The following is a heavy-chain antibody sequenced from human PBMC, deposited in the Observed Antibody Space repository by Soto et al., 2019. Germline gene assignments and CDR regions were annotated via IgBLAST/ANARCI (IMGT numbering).Heavy chain of an antibody. CDR2: IYWDDDK. D-gene: IGHD3-22*01. J-gene: IGHJ4*02. CDR3: AHNLAQDPSPYYYDSSGYYFDY. CDR1: GFSLSTSGVG. V-gene: IGHV2-5*02. Sequence: SGPTLVNPTQTLTLTCTFSGFSLSTSGVGVGWIRQPPGKALEWLALIYWDDDKRYSPSLKSRLTITKDTSKNQVVLTMTNMDPVDTATYYCAHNLAQDPSPYYYDSSGYYFDYWGQVTLVTVSS.